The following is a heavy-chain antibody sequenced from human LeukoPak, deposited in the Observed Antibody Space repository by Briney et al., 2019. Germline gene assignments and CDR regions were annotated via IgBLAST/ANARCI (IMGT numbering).Heavy chain of an antibody. CDR2: IKQDGSEK. CDR1: GFTFSSYW. J-gene: IGHJ6*03. Sequence: PGGSLRLSCAASGFTFSSYWMSWVRRAPGKGLEWVANIKQDGSEKYYVDSVKGRFTISRDNAKNSLYLQMNSLRAEDTAVYYCARDRRAAGDYYYYYMDVWGKGTTVTVSS. D-gene: IGHD1-1*01. CDR3: ARDRRAAGDYYYYYMDV. V-gene: IGHV3-7*01.